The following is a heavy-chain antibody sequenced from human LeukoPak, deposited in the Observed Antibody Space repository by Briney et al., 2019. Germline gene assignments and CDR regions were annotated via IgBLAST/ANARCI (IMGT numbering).Heavy chain of an antibody. CDR1: GFTFSRYA. CDR2: IPSNGGST. CDR3: ATGSGSQYADYFQH. V-gene: IGHV3-64*01. Sequence: GGSLRLSCAASGFTFSRYAMHWVRQAPGKGLEYVSAIPSNGGSTYYANSVKGRFIISRDNSKNTLYLQLGSLRADDMAMYYCATGSGSQYADYFQHWGQGTLVTVSS. J-gene: IGHJ1*01. D-gene: IGHD1-26*01.